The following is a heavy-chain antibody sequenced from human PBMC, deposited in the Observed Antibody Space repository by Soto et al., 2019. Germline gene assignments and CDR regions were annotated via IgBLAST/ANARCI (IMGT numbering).Heavy chain of an antibody. D-gene: IGHD1-26*01. V-gene: IGHV3-23*01. J-gene: IGHJ4*02. Sequence: GGSLRLSCAASGFTFSSYAMSWVRQAPGKGLEWVSAISGSGGSTYYADSVKGRFTISRDNSKNTLYLQMNSLRAEDTAVYYWAKAQWELLVGFDYWGQGTLVTVSS. CDR1: GFTFSSYA. CDR3: AKAQWELLVGFDY. CDR2: ISGSGGST.